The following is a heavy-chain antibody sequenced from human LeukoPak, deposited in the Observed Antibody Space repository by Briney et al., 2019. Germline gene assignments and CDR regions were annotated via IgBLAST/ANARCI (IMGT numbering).Heavy chain of an antibody. V-gene: IGHV3-48*02. Sequence: GGSLRLSCAASGFTFSNAWMNWVRQAPGKGLEWVSYISSSSSTIYYADSVKGRFTISRDNAKNSLYLQMNSLRDEDTAVYYCARGGYYDSSGYLVAPPFAFDIWGQGTMVTVSS. CDR3: ARGGYYDSSGYLVAPPFAFDI. D-gene: IGHD3-22*01. CDR2: ISSSSSTI. J-gene: IGHJ3*02. CDR1: GFTFSNAW.